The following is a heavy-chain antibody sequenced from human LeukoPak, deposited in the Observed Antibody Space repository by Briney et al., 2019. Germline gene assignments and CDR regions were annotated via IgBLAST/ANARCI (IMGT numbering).Heavy chain of an antibody. V-gene: IGHV4-4*02. D-gene: IGHD2-2*01. CDR3: ARESSLKYYFDY. J-gene: IGHJ4*02. CDR1: GGSISSSNW. CDR2: MYYSGST. Sequence: SGTLSLTCAVSGGSISSSNWWSWVRQPPGKGLEWIGSMYYSGSTYYNSSLKSRLTISVDTSKNQLSLKMSSVTAADTAVYYCARESSLKYYFDYWGQGTLVTVSS.